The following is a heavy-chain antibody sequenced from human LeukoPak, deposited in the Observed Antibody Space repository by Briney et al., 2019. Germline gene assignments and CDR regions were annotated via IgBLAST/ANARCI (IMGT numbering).Heavy chain of an antibody. CDR2: IYHSGST. D-gene: IGHD4-17*01. J-gene: IGHJ5*02. V-gene: IGHV4-4*02. CDR1: GGSISSSNW. Sequence: KTSETLSLTCAVSGGSISSSNWWSWVRQPPGKGLEWIGEIYHSGSTNYSPSLKSRVTISVDKSKNQFSLKLSSVTAADTAVYYCARDAIDYDWFDPWGQGTLVTVSS. CDR3: ARDAIDYDWFDP.